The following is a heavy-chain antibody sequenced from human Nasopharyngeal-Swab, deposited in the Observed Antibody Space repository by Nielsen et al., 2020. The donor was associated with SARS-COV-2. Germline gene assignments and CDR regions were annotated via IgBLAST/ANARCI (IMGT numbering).Heavy chain of an antibody. J-gene: IGHJ4*02. CDR3: ARETYGDRSY. CDR1: GFTFSSYS. Sequence: GESLKISCAASGFTFSSYSMNWVRQAPGKGLEWVSSISSSSSYIYYADSVKGRFTISRDNAKNSLYLQMNSLRAEDTAVYYFARETYGDRSYWGQGTLVTVSS. V-gene: IGHV3-21*01. CDR2: ISSSSSYI. D-gene: IGHD4-17*01.